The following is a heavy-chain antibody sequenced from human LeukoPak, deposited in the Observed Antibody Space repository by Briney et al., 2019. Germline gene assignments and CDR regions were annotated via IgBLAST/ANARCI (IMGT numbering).Heavy chain of an antibody. Sequence: SVKVSCKASGGTFSSYAISWVRQAPGQGLEWMGRIIPILGIANYAQKFQGRVTITADKSTSTAYMELSSLRSEDTAVYYCARVTSGYDIDYWGQGTLVTVSS. CDR3: ARVTSGYDIDY. D-gene: IGHD5-12*01. J-gene: IGHJ4*02. CDR2: IIPILGIA. CDR1: GGTFSSYA. V-gene: IGHV1-69*04.